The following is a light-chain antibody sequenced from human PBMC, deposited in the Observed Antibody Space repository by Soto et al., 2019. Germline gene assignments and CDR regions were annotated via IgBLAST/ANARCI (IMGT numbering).Light chain of an antibody. CDR3: SSYTISTTVV. CDR1: SGDVGSYNY. Sequence: QSALTQPASVSGSPGQSITISCTGTSGDVGSYNYVSWYQRHPGQAPKLIIYNVSDRPSGVSNRFSGSKSGTTASLTISGLQGEDEADYYCSSYTISTTVVFGGGTQLTVL. J-gene: IGLJ2*01. CDR2: NVS. V-gene: IGLV2-14*03.